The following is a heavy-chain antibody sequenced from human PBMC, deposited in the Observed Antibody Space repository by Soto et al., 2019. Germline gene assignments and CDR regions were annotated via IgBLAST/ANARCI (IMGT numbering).Heavy chain of an antibody. CDR3: ASLHCYRPNCVPLDP. CDR1: GGSIRDDTYY. V-gene: IGHV4-39*01. J-gene: IGHJ5*02. Sequence: QLQLQESGPGLVKPSETLSLTCTVSGGSIRDDTYYWGWIRQPPGKGLEWIGSIYYSGTSSYNPSLKSRVTISVDTSKTPLSLRLISLTAVDTAVYSCASLHCYRPNCVPLDPWVQGTLVLVSS. D-gene: IGHD3-16*02. CDR2: IYYSGTS.